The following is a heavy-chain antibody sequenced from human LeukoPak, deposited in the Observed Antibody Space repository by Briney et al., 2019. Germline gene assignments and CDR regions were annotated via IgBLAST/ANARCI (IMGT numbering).Heavy chain of an antibody. Sequence: GGSLRLSCAPSGVTLSSYSMNWVRQAPGKGLEWVSYISSSSSTIYYADSVKGRFTISRDNAKNSLYLQMNSLRAEDTAVYYCAKEFRPARWGMDAKENSFDMWGQGTMVTVSS. J-gene: IGHJ3*02. D-gene: IGHD3-16*01. CDR1: GVTLSSYS. CDR2: ISSSSSTI. V-gene: IGHV3-48*01. CDR3: AKEFRPARWGMDAKENSFDM.